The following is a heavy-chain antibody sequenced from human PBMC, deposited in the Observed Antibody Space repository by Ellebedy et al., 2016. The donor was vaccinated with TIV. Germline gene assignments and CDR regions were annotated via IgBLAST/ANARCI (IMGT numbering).Heavy chain of an antibody. CDR3: AAGWVPAAPLQP. Sequence: MPSETLSLTCSVYGVSFNNDFWNWIRQPPGKGLEWIGEANSRGNTNYNPSLRSRVTISADTSKNQFSLKLNFVTAADTAVYYCAAGWVPAAPLQPWGQGTLVTVSS. V-gene: IGHV4-34*01. D-gene: IGHD2-2*01. CDR1: GVSFNNDF. CDR2: ANSRGNT. J-gene: IGHJ5*02.